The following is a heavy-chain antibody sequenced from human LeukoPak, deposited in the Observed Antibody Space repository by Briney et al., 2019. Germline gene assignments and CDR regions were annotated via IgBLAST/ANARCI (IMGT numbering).Heavy chain of an antibody. D-gene: IGHD6-13*01. J-gene: IGHJ4*02. Sequence: GGSLRLSCAASGFTFSSYGMHWVRQAPGKGLEWVAVIPYDGTNKYYADSVKGRFTISRDKSKNTLYLQMNSLRAEDTAVYYCAKDWGIVAGGGIDYWGQGTLVTVSS. V-gene: IGHV3-30*18. CDR1: GFTFSSYG. CDR2: IPYDGTNK. CDR3: AKDWGIVAGGGIDY.